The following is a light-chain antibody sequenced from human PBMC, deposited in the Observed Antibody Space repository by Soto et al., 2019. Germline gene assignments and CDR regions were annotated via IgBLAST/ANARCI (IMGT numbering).Light chain of an antibody. CDR2: DAS. CDR3: QQYNSYSRT. V-gene: IGKV1-5*01. CDR1: QSISSW. Sequence: DIQMTQSPSTLSKSVGDRVTITCRASQSISSWLAWYQQKPGKAPKLLIYDASSLESVVPSRFSGSGSGTEFTLTISSLQPDDFATYYCQQYNSYSRTFGQGTKVEIK. J-gene: IGKJ1*01.